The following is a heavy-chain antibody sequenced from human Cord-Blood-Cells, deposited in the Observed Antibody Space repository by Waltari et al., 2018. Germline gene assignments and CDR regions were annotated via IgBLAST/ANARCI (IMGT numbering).Heavy chain of an antibody. CDR1: GGSFSGYY. CDR3: ASYWGGHFDY. J-gene: IGHJ4*02. Sequence: QVQLQQWGAGLLKPSETLSLTCAVYGGSFSGYYWSWIRQPPGKGLEWIGEINHSGSTNYNPSLKSRVTISVDTSKNQFSLKLSSVTAADTAVYYCASYWGGHFDYWGQGTLVNVSS. CDR2: INHSGST. D-gene: IGHD7-27*01. V-gene: IGHV4-34*01.